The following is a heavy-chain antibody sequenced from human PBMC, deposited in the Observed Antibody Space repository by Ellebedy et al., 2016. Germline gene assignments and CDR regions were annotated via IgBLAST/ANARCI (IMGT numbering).Heavy chain of an antibody. V-gene: IGHV4-39*01. CDR3: ARHSTVTRPNFVY. D-gene: IGHD4-11*01. J-gene: IGHJ4*02. Sequence: SETLSLTCSVSGGSISSSTYYWGWIRQPPGKGLEWIGSIYYSGSTYYNPSLKSRVTISVDTSKNQFSLILSSVTAADTAVYYCARHSTVTRPNFVYWGQGALVTVSS. CDR1: GGSISSSTYY. CDR2: IYYSGST.